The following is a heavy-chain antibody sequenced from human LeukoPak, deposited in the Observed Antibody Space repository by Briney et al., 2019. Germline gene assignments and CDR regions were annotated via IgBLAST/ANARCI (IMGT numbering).Heavy chain of an antibody. CDR3: AKVKRYSSGWYDY. CDR2: IGGSGGST. J-gene: IGHJ4*02. CDR1: GFTFSSYA. D-gene: IGHD6-19*01. V-gene: IGHV3-23*01. Sequence: GGSLRLSCAASGFTFSSYAMSWVRQAPGKGLEWVSAIGGSGGSTYYADSVKGRFTISRDNSKNTLYLQMNSLRAEDTAVYYCAKVKRYSSGWYDYWGQGTLVTVSS.